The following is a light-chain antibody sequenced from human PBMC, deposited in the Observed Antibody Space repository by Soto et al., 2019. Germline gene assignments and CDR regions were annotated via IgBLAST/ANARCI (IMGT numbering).Light chain of an antibody. V-gene: IGKV3-20*01. J-gene: IGKJ5*01. CDR3: QQYGVSPIT. CDR2: ATS. Sequence: EIVLAQSPGTLSLSPGDRATLSCRASQSVSTTYLGWYQQKPGQAPRLLIYATSSRATGIPDRFRGGGSGTDFTLTINRLEPEDFAVYYCQQYGVSPITFGQGTRLEIK. CDR1: QSVSTTY.